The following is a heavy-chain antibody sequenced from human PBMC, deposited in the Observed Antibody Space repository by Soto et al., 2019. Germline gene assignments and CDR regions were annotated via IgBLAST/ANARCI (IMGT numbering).Heavy chain of an antibody. CDR1: GNTFTNFG. CDR2: ISPYTDDP. CDR3: ARVIPGAEAWFHP. Sequence: QGQLVQSGVEVKKPGASVKVSCTASGNTFTNFGVTWVRQAPGHGLEWMGWISPYTDDPSYAQKFQGRVTMTIDTSTNTAYLDLRSLTSDDTAVYYCARVIPGAEAWFHPWGQGTLVTVSS. V-gene: IGHV1-18*01. J-gene: IGHJ5*02. D-gene: IGHD2-2*01.